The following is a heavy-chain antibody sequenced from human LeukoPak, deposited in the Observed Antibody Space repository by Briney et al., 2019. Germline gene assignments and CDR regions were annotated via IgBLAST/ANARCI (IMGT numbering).Heavy chain of an antibody. J-gene: IGHJ1*01. CDR3: TTDPTPKYCGGDCFEYFQH. V-gene: IGHV3-15*01. D-gene: IGHD2-21*02. Sequence: GGSLRLSCVVSGFTFSNTWMTWVRQAPGEGLEWVGRIKSRTDGETTDYSAPVRGRFTISRDDSKDTLYLQMNSLKIEDTAVYYCTTDPTPKYCGGDCFEYFQHWGQGTLVTVSS. CDR2: IKSRTDGETT. CDR1: GFTFSNTW.